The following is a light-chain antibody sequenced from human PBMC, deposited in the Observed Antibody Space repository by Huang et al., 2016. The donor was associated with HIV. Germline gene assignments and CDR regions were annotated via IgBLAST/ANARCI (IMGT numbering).Light chain of an antibody. J-gene: IGKJ2*01. CDR2: GAS. V-gene: IGKV3-15*01. CDR1: QSVSSN. Sequence: EIVMTQSPATLSVSPGERATLSCRASQSVSSNVAWYPQKPGQVPRLLIYGASTRATGIPDRFSGSGSGTEFTLSISSLQSDDFAFYYCQQYNNWPPDPTFGQGTKLEIK. CDR3: QQYNNWPPDPT.